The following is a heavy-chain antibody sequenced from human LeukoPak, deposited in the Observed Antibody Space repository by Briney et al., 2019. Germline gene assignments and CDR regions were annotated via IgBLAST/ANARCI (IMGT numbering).Heavy chain of an antibody. CDR2: IYSGGRT. CDR3: VRDGGSMYGSGSYYISAGFDV. CDR1: GFTVSSNY. D-gene: IGHD3-10*01. V-gene: IGHV3-53*01. Sequence: PGGSLRLSCAASGFTVSSNYMSWVRQAPGKGLEWVSVIYSGGRTYYADSVKGRFTISRDNSKNTLYLQMNSLRVEDTAVYYCVRDGGSMYGSGSYYISAGFDVWGQGTTVTVSS. J-gene: IGHJ6*02.